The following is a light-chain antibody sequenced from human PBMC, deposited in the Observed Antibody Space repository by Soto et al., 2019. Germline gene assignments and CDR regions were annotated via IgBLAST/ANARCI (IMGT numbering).Light chain of an antibody. CDR2: GAS. V-gene: IGKV3D-20*02. CDR1: QSISSSY. J-gene: IGKJ5*01. CDR3: QQRNSWPPTFT. Sequence: EIVMTPSPATLSVSPGERATLSCRASQSISSSYLAWYQQKPGQAPRLLIYGASRRATGIPARFSGSGSGTDFTLTISSLEPEDFAVYYCQQRNSWPPTFTFGQGTRLEIK.